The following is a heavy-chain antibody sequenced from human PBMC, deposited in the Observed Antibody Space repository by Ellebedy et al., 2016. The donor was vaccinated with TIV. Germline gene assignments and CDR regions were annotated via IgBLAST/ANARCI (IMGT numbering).Heavy chain of an antibody. V-gene: IGHV3-30-3*01. J-gene: IGHJ4*02. D-gene: IGHD6-19*01. Sequence: GESLKIFCAASGFTFSSYSKHLVRQAPGKGLEWVAFLSYDGSNTYYADSVKGRFTISRANSKNTWYLQMNSLRAEDTAVVFCATLAMAGPFDYWGQGTLVTVSS. CDR1: GFTFSSYS. CDR2: LSYDGSNT. CDR3: ATLAMAGPFDY.